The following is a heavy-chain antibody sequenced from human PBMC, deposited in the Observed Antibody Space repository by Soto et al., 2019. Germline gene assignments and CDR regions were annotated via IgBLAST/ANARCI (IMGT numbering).Heavy chain of an antibody. Sequence: HLVESGGDLVKPGGSLRLSCAASGFMFSSAWMSWVRQAPGKGMEWVGRIKRKRDGGTTDYAPPVKGRFVISRDDSKNTLYLQMNSLKTDDTAVYYCVEGWNDFWGQGTLVDVSS. CDR2: IKRKRDGGTT. CDR3: VEGWNDF. J-gene: IGHJ4*02. D-gene: IGHD1-1*01. V-gene: IGHV3-15*01. CDR1: GFMFSSAW.